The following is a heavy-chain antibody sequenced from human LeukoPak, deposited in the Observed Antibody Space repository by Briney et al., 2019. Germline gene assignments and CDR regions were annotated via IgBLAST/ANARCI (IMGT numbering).Heavy chain of an antibody. V-gene: IGHV4-4*02. Sequence: SGTLSLTCAVSGGSTSSSNWWSWVRQPPGKGLEWIGEIYHSGSTNYNPSLKSRVTISVDKSKNQFSLKLSSVTAADTAVYYCARAQQWLAYNWFDPWGQGTLVTVSS. D-gene: IGHD6-19*01. CDR2: IYHSGST. CDR3: ARAQQWLAYNWFDP. J-gene: IGHJ5*02. CDR1: GGSTSSSNW.